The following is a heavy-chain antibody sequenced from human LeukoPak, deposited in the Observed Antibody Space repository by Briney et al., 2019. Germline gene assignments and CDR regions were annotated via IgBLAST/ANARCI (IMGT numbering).Heavy chain of an antibody. J-gene: IGHJ4*02. V-gene: IGHV5-10-1*01. D-gene: IGHD1-14*01. CDR1: GXSFTTYW. CDR3: ARQSAGSGYFFDY. Sequence: GESLRISCEGSGXSFTTYWISWVRQMPGKGLEWMGRSDPSDSYTKYSPSFQGHLTISVDKSISTAYLQWSSLTASDTAMYYCARQSAGSGYFFDYWGQGTHVTVSS. CDR2: SDPSDSYT.